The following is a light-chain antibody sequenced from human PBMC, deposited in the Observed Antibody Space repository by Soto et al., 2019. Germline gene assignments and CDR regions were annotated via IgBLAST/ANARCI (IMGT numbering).Light chain of an antibody. J-gene: IGKJ1*01. V-gene: IGKV3-15*01. CDR3: QQYSNWPPWT. CDR1: QSLSHR. Sequence: IVMTPSPAPQSVSPWYRSTLYSSSSQSLSHRLAWYQQKPGQAPRLLIYGASTRATGIPGRFRGSGSGTEFNLTITSLQAEACAVHYCQQYSNWPPWTFGQGTKVDI. CDR2: GAS.